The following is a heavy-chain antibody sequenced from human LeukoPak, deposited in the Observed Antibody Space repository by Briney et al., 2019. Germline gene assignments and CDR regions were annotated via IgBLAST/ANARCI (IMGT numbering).Heavy chain of an antibody. J-gene: IGHJ4*02. D-gene: IGHD6-13*01. CDR2: ISWNSGSI. CDR3: AKSQSAYSSSWRYYFDY. Sequence: GGSLRLSCAASGFTFDDYAMHWVRQAPGKGLEWVSGISWNSGSIGYADSVKGRFTISRDNAKNSLYLQMNSLRAEDTALYYCAKSQSAYSSSWRYYFDYWGQGTLVTVSS. V-gene: IGHV3-9*01. CDR1: GFTFDDYA.